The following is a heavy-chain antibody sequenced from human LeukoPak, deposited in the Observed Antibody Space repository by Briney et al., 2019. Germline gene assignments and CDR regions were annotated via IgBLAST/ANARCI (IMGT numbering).Heavy chain of an antibody. CDR1: GFTFSSYA. CDR3: AKEVKLLTYYDFWSGSRVSESWFDP. V-gene: IGHV3-23*01. Sequence: HAGGSLRLSCAASGFTFSSYAMSWVRQAPGKGLEWVSAISGSGGSTYYADSVKGRFTISRDNSKNTLYLQMNSLRAEDTAVYYCAKEVKLLTYYDFWSGSRVSESWFDPWGQGTLVTVSS. D-gene: IGHD3-3*01. J-gene: IGHJ5*02. CDR2: ISGSGGST.